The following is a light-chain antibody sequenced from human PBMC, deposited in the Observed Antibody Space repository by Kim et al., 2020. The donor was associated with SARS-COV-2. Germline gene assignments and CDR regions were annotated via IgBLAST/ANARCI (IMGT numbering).Light chain of an antibody. CDR3: QSYDDKIWV. CDR1: SGSIVSYF. V-gene: IGLV6-57*01. Sequence: GKTVISSCPRSSGSIVSYFVQWFQQRPGSSPTTVIYEDHKTPSGVPDRFSGSVDSSSNSASLTISGLRTEDEADYYCQSYDDKIWVFGGGTQLTVL. CDR2: EDH. J-gene: IGLJ3*02.